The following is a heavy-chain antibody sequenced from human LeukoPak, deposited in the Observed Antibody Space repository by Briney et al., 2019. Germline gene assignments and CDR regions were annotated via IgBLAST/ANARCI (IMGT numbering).Heavy chain of an antibody. J-gene: IGHJ6*02. CDR2: IYYSGST. D-gene: IGHD3-3*01. V-gene: IGHV4-31*03. Sequence: SQTLSLTCTVSGGSISSGGYYWSWIRQHPGKGLEWIGYIYYSGSTYYNPSLKSRVTISVDTSKNQFSLKLSSVTAADTAVYYCARDESTYYDFWSGYYRGYYYYGMDVWGQGTTVTVSS. CDR1: GGSISSGGYY. CDR3: ARDESTYYDFWSGYYRGYYYYGMDV.